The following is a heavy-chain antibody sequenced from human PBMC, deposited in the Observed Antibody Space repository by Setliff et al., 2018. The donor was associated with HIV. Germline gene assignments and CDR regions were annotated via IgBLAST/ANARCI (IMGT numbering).Heavy chain of an antibody. CDR2: INTYTGNP. CDR3: ARDGYFYDSSGHLAYYFDY. V-gene: IGHV7-4-1*02. J-gene: IGHJ4*02. Sequence: ASVMVSCKASGYTFTSYGMSWVRQAPGQGLEWMGWINTYTGNPTYAQDFTGRFVFSLDTSVSTAYLEISSLKAEDIAVYYCARDGYFYDSSGHLAYYFDYWCQGTLVTVSS. CDR1: GYTFTSYG. D-gene: IGHD3-22*01.